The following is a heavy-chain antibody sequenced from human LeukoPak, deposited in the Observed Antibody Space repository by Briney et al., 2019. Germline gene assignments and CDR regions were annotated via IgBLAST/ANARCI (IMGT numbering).Heavy chain of an antibody. Sequence: SETLTLSCTVSECSISSFYLTWVRQSPGKGLEWIGYIFYGGNTNYNASLKSRVTISMDTSKSQVSLKLTSVTAADTAVYYCASGTIFGVIAPSSFHRWGRGALVTVSS. CDR3: ASGTIFGVIAPSSFHR. CDR2: IFYGGNT. J-gene: IGHJ5*02. V-gene: IGHV4-59*12. D-gene: IGHD3-3*01. CDR1: ECSISSFY.